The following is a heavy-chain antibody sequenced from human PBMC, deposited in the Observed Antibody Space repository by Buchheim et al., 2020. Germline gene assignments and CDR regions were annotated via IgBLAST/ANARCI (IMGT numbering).Heavy chain of an antibody. Sequence: EVQLVESGGGLVQPGGSLRLSCAASGFTFDDYGMSWVRQAPGKGLEWVSGINWNGGSTGYADSVKGRFTISRDNAKNSLYLQMNSLRAEDTALYHCARDIGRFGETLSESYGMDVWGQGTT. CDR3: ARDIGRFGETLSESYGMDV. D-gene: IGHD3-10*01. CDR1: GFTFDDYG. J-gene: IGHJ6*02. CDR2: INWNGGST. V-gene: IGHV3-20*01.